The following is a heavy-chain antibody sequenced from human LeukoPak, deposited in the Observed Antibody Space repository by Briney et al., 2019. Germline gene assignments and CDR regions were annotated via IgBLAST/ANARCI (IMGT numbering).Heavy chain of an antibody. CDR2: ISYSGNT. D-gene: IGHD6-13*01. Sequence: SEALSLTCTVSGGSISSYYWSWIRQPPGKGLEWIGYISYSGNTNYNPSLKSRVTISVDTSKNQFSLKLTSVTAADTAVYYCARQGGYIAPLALWGQGTLVTVSA. CDR1: GGSISSYY. V-gene: IGHV4-59*08. J-gene: IGHJ4*02. CDR3: ARQGGYIAPLAL.